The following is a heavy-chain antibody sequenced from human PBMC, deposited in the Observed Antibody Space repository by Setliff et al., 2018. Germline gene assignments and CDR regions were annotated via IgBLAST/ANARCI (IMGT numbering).Heavy chain of an antibody. V-gene: IGHV4-4*08. CDR2: IYTSGST. CDR1: GGSISSYY. CDR3: ARLGTTIPTSGTWTYYYYYYMDV. D-gene: IGHD2-21*01. J-gene: IGHJ6*03. Sequence: PSETLSLTCTVSGGSISSYYWSWIRQPPGKGLEWIGYIYTSGSTNYNPSLKSRATISVDTSKNQFSLKVSSVTAADTAVYYCARLGTTIPTSGTWTYYYYYYMDVWGKGTTVTVSS.